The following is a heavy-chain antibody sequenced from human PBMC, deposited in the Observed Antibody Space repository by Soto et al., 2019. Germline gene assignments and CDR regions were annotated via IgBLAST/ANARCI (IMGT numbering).Heavy chain of an antibody. J-gene: IGHJ3*02. CDR3: AKDVTMIVVVPRAFDI. V-gene: IGHV3-23*01. Sequence: PGGSLRLSCAASGFTFSSYAMSWVRQAPGKGLEWVSAISGSGGSTYYADSVKGRFTISRDNSKNTLYLQMNSLRAEDTAVYYCAKDVTMIVVVPRAFDIWGQGTMVTVSS. D-gene: IGHD3-22*01. CDR2: ISGSGGST. CDR1: GFTFSSYA.